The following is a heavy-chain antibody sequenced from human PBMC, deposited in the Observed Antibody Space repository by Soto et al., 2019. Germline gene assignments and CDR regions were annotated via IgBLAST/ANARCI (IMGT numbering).Heavy chain of an antibody. Sequence: ASVKVSCKASGYTFTSYGISWVRQAPGQGLEWMGWISAYNGNINYAQKLQGRVTMTTDTSTSTAYMELRSLRSDDTAVYYCARGELGYCTNGVCYNDYYYYYGMDVWGQGTTVTVSS. D-gene: IGHD2-8*01. J-gene: IGHJ6*02. CDR3: ARGELGYCTNGVCYNDYYYYYGMDV. V-gene: IGHV1-18*01. CDR2: ISAYNGNI. CDR1: GYTFTSYG.